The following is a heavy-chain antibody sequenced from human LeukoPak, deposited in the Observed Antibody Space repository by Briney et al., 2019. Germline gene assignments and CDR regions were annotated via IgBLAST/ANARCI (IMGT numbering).Heavy chain of an antibody. J-gene: IGHJ4*02. CDR1: GGSVSSYY. D-gene: IGHD6-13*01. CDR2: IYYTGST. V-gene: IGHV4-59*02. Sequence: SETLSLTCTVSGGSVSSYYWSWIRQPPGKGLEWIGYIYYTGSTDYNPSLKSRVAISVDTSKNQFSLKLSSVTAADTAVYYCARGSKAAPGTFDYWGQGTLVTVSS. CDR3: ARGSKAAPGTFDY.